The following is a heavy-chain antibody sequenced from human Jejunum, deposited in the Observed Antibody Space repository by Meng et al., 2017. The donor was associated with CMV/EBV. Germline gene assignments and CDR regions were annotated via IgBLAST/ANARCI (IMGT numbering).Heavy chain of an antibody. D-gene: IGHD3-22*01. Sequence: GQLQEWGAGLLKPSETRSLTCAVYGGSFSGYYWSWIRQPPGKGLEWIGEINYRGSTNYSPSLKSRVTMSLDTSKNQFSLKLTSVTAADTAMYYCARCPRDDDSGYWFFDNWGQGTLVTVSS. V-gene: IGHV4-34*01. CDR2: INYRGST. CDR1: GGSFSGYY. CDR3: ARCPRDDDSGYWFFDN. J-gene: IGHJ4*02.